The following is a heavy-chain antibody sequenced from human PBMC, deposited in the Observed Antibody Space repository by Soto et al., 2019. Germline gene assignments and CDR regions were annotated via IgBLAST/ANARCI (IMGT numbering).Heavy chain of an antibody. CDR3: ARQITGTTSQAFDI. CDR2: IYYSGST. CDR1: GGSISSSSYY. Sequence: PSETLSLTCTVSGGSISSSSYYWGWIRQPPGKGLEWIGSIYYSGSTYYNPSLKSRVTISVDTSKNQFSLKLSSVTAADRAVYYCARQITGTTSQAFDIWGQGTMVTVSS. D-gene: IGHD1-7*01. V-gene: IGHV4-39*01. J-gene: IGHJ3*02.